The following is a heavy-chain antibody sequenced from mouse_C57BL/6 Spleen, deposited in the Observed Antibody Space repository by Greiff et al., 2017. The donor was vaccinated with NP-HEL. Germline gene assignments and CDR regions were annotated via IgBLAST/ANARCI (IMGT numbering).Heavy chain of an antibody. J-gene: IGHJ1*03. Sequence: VKLMESGPGLVQPSQSLSITCTVSGFSLTSYGVHWVRQSPGKGLEWLGVIWSGGSTDYNAACISRLSISKDNSKSQVFFKMNSLQADDTAIYYCARKAQGYFDVWGTGTTVTVSS. CDR3: ARKAQGYFDV. V-gene: IGHV2-2*01. CDR2: IWSGGST. CDR1: GFSLTSYG.